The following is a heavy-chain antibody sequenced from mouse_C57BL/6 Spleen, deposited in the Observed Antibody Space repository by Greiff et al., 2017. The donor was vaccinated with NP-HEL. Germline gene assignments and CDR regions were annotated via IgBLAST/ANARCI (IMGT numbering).Heavy chain of an antibody. J-gene: IGHJ4*01. CDR1: GYTFTSYW. Sequence: QVQLQQPGAELVMPGASVKLSCKASGYTFTSYWMHWVKQRPGQGLEWIGEIDPSDSYTNYNQKFKGKSTLTVDKSSSTAYMQLSSLTSEDSAVYYCARGAYYSNYPYAMDYWGQGTSVTVSS. V-gene: IGHV1-69*01. D-gene: IGHD2-5*01. CDR2: IDPSDSYT. CDR3: ARGAYYSNYPYAMDY.